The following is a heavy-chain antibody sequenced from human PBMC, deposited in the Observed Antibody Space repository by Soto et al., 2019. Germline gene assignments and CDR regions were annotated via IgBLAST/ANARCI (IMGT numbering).Heavy chain of an antibody. CDR3: AREALQYPPNWFDP. CDR1: GYTFTGYY. Sequence: ASVKVSCKASGYTFTGYYMHWVRQAPGQGLEWMGWINPNSGGTNYAQKFQGWVTMTRDTSISTAYMELSRLRSDDTAVYYCAREALQYPPNWFDPWGQGTLVTVS. D-gene: IGHD4-4*01. CDR2: INPNSGGT. V-gene: IGHV1-2*04. J-gene: IGHJ5*02.